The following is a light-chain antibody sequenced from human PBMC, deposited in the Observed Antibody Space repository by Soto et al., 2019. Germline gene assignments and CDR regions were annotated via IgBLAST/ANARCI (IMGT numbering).Light chain of an antibody. CDR1: QYINTR. V-gene: IGKV3-11*01. J-gene: IGKJ1*01. Sequence: EIVLTQSPATLSSFPGDRVTLSCRASQYINTRLAWYQHRPGQAPRLLIYQTSIRAAGIPARFSASGSGTDFTLTISDVQPEDFALYYCHQRQSWPRTFGQGTNVDNK. CDR3: HQRQSWPRT. CDR2: QTS.